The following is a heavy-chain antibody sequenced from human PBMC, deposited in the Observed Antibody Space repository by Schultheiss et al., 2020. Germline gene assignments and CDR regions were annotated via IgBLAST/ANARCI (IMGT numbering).Heavy chain of an antibody. V-gene: IGHV1-18*04. CDR1: GYTFTSYG. D-gene: IGHD3-22*01. J-gene: IGHJ4*02. CDR2: ISAYNGNT. CDR3: ARDNVPNYYDSSGYNFDY. Sequence: ASVKVSCKASGYTFTSYGISWVRQAPGQGLEWMGWISAYNGNTNYAQKLQGRVTMTTDTSTSTAYMELRSLRSDDTAVYYCARDNVPNYYDSSGYNFDYWGQGTLVTVSS.